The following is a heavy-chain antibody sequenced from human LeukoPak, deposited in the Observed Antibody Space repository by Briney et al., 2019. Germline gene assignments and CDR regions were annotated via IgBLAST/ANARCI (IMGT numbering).Heavy chain of an antibody. CDR2: ISPYNGNT. Sequence: ASVNVSCKASGYTFDSHGLSWVRQAPGQGLEWMGWISPYNGNTRYAQNFQGRLTMTTDTSASTAYMELRSLKYDDTAFYYCARVGGHGSGENDSWGQGTLVTVSS. J-gene: IGHJ4*02. V-gene: IGHV1-18*01. D-gene: IGHD3-10*01. CDR1: GYTFDSHG. CDR3: ARVGGHGSGENDS.